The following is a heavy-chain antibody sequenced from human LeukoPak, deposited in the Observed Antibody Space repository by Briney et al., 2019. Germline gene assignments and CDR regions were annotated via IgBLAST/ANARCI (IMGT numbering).Heavy chain of an antibody. Sequence: PGGSLRLSCEGSGFTFNYWMGWVRQAPGKGLQWVANIKTDGSEKYYVDSVKGRFTISRDNAKNSLYLQMNSLRAEDTAVYYCATYSSLNRREFQYWGQGTLLTVSS. D-gene: IGHD3-22*01. CDR1: GFTFNYW. CDR2: IKTDGSEK. V-gene: IGHV3-7*01. J-gene: IGHJ1*01. CDR3: ATYSSLNRREFQY.